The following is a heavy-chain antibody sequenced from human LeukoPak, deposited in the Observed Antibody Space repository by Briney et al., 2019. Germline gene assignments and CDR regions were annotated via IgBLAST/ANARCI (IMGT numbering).Heavy chain of an antibody. CDR2: IYSGGST. D-gene: IGHD3-22*01. J-gene: IGHJ4*02. Sequence: GGSLRLSCAASGFTVSSNYMSWVRQAPGKGLEWVTVIYSGGSTYYADSVKGRFTISRDNSKNSLYLQMNSLRAEDTAVYYCARDSGDSMIVVVTPFDYWGQGTLVTVSS. CDR1: GFTVSSNY. CDR3: ARDSGDSMIVVVTPFDY. V-gene: IGHV3-53*01.